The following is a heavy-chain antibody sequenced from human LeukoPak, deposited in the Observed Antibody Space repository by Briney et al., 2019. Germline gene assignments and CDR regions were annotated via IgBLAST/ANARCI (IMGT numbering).Heavy chain of an antibody. CDR1: GYTFTSYA. V-gene: IGHV7-4-1*02. D-gene: IGHD3-22*01. J-gene: IGHJ6*02. CDR3: ARGPPYYYDSSGYEGLDYYYYGMDV. CDR2: INTNTGNP. Sequence: ASVKVSCKASGYTFTSYAMNWVRQAPGQGLEWMGWINTNTGNPTYAQGFTGRFVFSLDTSVSTAYLQISSPKAEDTAVYYCARGPPYYYDSSGYEGLDYYYYGMDVWGQGTTVTVSS.